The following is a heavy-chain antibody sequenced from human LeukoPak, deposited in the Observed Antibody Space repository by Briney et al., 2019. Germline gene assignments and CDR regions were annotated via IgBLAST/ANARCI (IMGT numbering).Heavy chain of an antibody. CDR2: ISWNSGSI. CDR1: GFTFDDYA. J-gene: IGHJ3*02. CDR3: ARMGARDAFDI. Sequence: GGPLRLSCAASGFTFDDYAMHWVRQAPGKGLEWVSGISWNSGSIGYADSVKGRFTISRDNAKNSLYLQMNSLRAEDTAVYYCARMGARDAFDIWSQGTMVTVSS. V-gene: IGHV3-9*01. D-gene: IGHD1-26*01.